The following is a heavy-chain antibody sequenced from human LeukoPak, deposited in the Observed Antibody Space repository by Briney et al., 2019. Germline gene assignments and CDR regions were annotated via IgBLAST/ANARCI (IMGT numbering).Heavy chain of an antibody. Sequence: PGGSLRLSCAASGFTVSSNYMSWVRQAPGKGLEWVSVIYSGGSTYYADSVKGRFTISRDNAKNTLYLQMNSLRAEDTAVYYCATPRGDYYYGMDVWGLGTTVTVSS. CDR2: IYSGGST. V-gene: IGHV3-53*01. J-gene: IGHJ6*02. D-gene: IGHD4-23*01. CDR1: GFTVSSNY. CDR3: ATPRGDYYYGMDV.